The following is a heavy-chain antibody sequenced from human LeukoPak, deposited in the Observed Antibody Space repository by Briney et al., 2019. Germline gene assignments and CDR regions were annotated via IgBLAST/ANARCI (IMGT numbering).Heavy chain of an antibody. D-gene: IGHD3-22*01. Sequence: SETLSLTCTVSGGSISSFYWNWIRQPPGKGLEWLGYIYYSGSSNYNPSLKSRITISVDTSKNQFSLNLSSVTAADTAVYFCARGSGTFYYDSSGYLNYFDPWGQGTLVTVSS. CDR3: ARGSGTFYYDSSGYLNYFDP. CDR2: IYYSGSS. V-gene: IGHV4-59*08. J-gene: IGHJ5*02. CDR1: GGSISSFY.